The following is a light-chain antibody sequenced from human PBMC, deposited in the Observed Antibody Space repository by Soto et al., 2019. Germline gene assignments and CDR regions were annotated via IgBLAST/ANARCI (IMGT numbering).Light chain of an antibody. CDR3: LHALQPPPA. CDR2: LGS. V-gene: IGKV2-28*01. CDR1: QSLLHRSGDHY. J-gene: IGKJ1*01. Sequence: EIVLTQSPLSLPVTLGEPASISCRSSQSLLHRSGDHYLDWYLQKPGKSPQLLIYLGSNRATGVPDRFSGSGSGTDFTLKISSVEAEDVWVYYCLHALQPPPAFGQGTKVEIK.